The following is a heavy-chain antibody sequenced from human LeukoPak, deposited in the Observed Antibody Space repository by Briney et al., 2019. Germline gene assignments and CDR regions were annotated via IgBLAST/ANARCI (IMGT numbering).Heavy chain of an antibody. CDR3: ARLSIVSPSTFDY. Sequence: GGSLRLSCAASGFTFSSYWMSWVRQAPGKGLEWVANIKQDGSEKYYVDSVKGRFTISRDNAKNSLYLQMNSLRAEDTAVYYCARLSIVSPSTFDYWGQGTLVTVSS. V-gene: IGHV3-7*01. J-gene: IGHJ4*02. CDR1: GFTFSSYW. D-gene: IGHD1-26*01. CDR2: IKQDGSEK.